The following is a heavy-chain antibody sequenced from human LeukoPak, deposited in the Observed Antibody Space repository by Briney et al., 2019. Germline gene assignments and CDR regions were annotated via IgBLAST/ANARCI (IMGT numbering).Heavy chain of an antibody. V-gene: IGHV1-2*02. CDR1: GYTFSAFY. D-gene: IGHD1-14*01. Sequence: ASVKVSCKTSGYTFSAFYMHWVRQAPGQGPEWMGWISPDSGGSEYGQKFQGRVTFTSDTSSTTIYMEVRSLKPDDTAVYYCARDMTGGIWARATSFDHWGQGTLVTVSS. CDR2: ISPDSGGS. CDR3: ARDMTGGIWARATSFDH. J-gene: IGHJ4*02.